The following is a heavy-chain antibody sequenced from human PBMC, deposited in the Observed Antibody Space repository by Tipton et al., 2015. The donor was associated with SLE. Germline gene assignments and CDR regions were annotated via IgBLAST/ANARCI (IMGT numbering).Heavy chain of an antibody. CDR2: IRYDGSNK. CDR1: GFTFSSYG. Sequence: SLRLSCAASGFTFSSYGMHWVRQAPGRGLEWVAFIRYDGSNKYYADSVKGRFTISRDNSKNTLYLQMNSLRAEDTAVYYCARDSLAAAEALYYFDYWGQGTLVTVSS. CDR3: ARDSLAAAEALYYFDY. V-gene: IGHV3-30*02. J-gene: IGHJ4*02. D-gene: IGHD6-13*01.